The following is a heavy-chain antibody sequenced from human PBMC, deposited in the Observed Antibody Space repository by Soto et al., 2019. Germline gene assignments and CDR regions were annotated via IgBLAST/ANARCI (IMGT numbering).Heavy chain of an antibody. V-gene: IGHV3-30-3*01. CDR1: GFTFSSYA. CDR2: ISYDGSNK. J-gene: IGHJ6*02. D-gene: IGHD3-9*01. Sequence: GGSLRLSCAASGFTFSSYAMHWVRQAPGKGLEWVAVISYDGSNKYYADSVKGRFTISRDNSKNTLYLQMNSLRAEDTAVYYCARALLRYFDWSTRYYYYGMEVWGQGTTVTVSS. CDR3: ARALLRYFDWSTRYYYYGMEV.